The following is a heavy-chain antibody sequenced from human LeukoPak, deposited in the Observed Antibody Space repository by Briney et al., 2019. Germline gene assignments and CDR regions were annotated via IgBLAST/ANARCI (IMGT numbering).Heavy chain of an antibody. D-gene: IGHD3-10*01. Sequence: GGSLRLSCAASGFTFSSYGMSWVRQAPGKGLEWVSAISGSGGSTYYADSVKGRFTISRDNSKNTPYLQMNSLRAEDTAVYYCAKDKGTMVRGNYCYMDVWGKGTTVTISS. CDR3: AKDKGTMVRGNYCYMDV. V-gene: IGHV3-23*01. CDR2: ISGSGGST. J-gene: IGHJ6*03. CDR1: GFTFSSYG.